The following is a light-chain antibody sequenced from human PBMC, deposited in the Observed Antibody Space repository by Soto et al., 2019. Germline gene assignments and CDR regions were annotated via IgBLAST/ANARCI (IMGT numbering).Light chain of an antibody. J-gene: IGKJ1*01. CDR3: QQYVTSPRM. CDR2: GAS. V-gene: IGKV3-20*01. Sequence: EIVLTQSPGTLSLSPGDTAALSCRASQSVSNNYLAWYQQKPGQAPRLLIYGASSRATGIPDRFSGSASGTDFTLTISRLEPEDFAVYYCQQYVTSPRMFGQGTKVEIK. CDR1: QSVSNNY.